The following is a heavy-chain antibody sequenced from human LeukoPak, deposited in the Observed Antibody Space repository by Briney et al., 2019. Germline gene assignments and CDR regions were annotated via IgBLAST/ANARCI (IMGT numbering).Heavy chain of an antibody. J-gene: IGHJ3*02. CDR3: ATHRRPGSGGYENAFEI. D-gene: IGHD5-12*01. Sequence: TSETLSLTCTVSGASIGSTTYYWDWFRQPPGKGLEWIGNVYDGGSTHYNPSLKSRLTMSVDTSKNHFSLRLNSVTAADTAIYYCATHRRPGSGGYENAFEIWGQGTMVTVSS. CDR1: GASIGSTTYY. V-gene: IGHV4-39*01. CDR2: VYDGGST.